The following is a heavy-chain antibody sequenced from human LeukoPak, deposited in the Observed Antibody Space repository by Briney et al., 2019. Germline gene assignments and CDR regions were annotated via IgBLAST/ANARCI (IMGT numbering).Heavy chain of an antibody. V-gene: IGHV4-34*01. D-gene: IGHD6-13*01. CDR2: INHSGST. CDR3: ASTVAAA. Sequence: PSETLSLTCAVYGGSFSGYYWSWTRQPPGKGLEWIGEINHSGSTNYNPSLKSRVTISVDTSKNQFSLKLSSVTAADTAVYYCASTVAAAWGQGTLVTVSS. CDR1: GGSFSGYY. J-gene: IGHJ4*02.